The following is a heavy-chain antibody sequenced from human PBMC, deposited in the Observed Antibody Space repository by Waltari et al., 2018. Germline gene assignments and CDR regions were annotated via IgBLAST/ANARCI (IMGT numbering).Heavy chain of an antibody. CDR1: GGSISSGGYY. J-gene: IGHJ4*02. V-gene: IGHV4-31*03. Sequence: QVQLRESGPGLVKPSQTLSPTCTVPGGSISSGGYYWGWIRQHPGKGLEWIGNIFYRGITYYNPSLKSRVIMSVDTSKNQFSLRLNSVTAADTAVYYCARYPQDYFDSWGQGSLVTVSS. CDR2: IFYRGIT. CDR3: ARYPQDYFDS.